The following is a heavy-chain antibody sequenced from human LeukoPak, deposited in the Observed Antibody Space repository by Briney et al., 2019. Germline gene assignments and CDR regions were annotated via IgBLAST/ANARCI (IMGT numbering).Heavy chain of an antibody. CDR2: IYTSGST. J-gene: IGHJ4*02. CDR1: GGSISSGSYY. V-gene: IGHV4-61*02. D-gene: IGHD2-21*01. Sequence: SQTLSLTCTVSGGSISSGSYYWSWIRQPAGKGLEWLGRIYTSGSTNYNPSLKSRVTISVDTSKNQFSLKLSSVTAADTAVYYCARDSYCGGDCYYSYWGQGTQVTVSS. CDR3: ARDSYCGGDCYYSY.